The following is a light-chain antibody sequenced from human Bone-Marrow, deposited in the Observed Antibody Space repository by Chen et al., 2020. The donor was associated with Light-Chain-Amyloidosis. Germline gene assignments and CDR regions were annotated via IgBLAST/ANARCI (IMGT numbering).Light chain of an antibody. J-gene: IGLJ1*01. CDR3: SSYTITNTLV. CDR1: SSDVAGDNH. Sequence: QSALTQPASVSGSPGQSLTISCPGTSSDVAGDNHVSWYQQHPDKAPKLMIYEVTNRPSWVPDRFSGAKSDNTASLTISGLQTEDEADYLCSSYTITNTLVFGSGTRVTVL. V-gene: IGLV2-14*01. CDR2: EVT.